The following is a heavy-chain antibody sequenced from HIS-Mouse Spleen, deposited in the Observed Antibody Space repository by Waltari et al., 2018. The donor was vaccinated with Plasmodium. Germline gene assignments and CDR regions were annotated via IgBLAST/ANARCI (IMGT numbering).Heavy chain of an antibody. J-gene: IGHJ2*01. V-gene: IGHV3-21*01. CDR2: ISSSSSYI. Sequence: EVQLVESGGGLVKPGGSLILSCSASGFTFSSSSMNWVRQAPGKGLEWVSSISSSSSYIYYADSVKCRFTISRDNAKNSLYLQMNSLRAEDTAVYYCAREDILTGYYNDYWYFDLWGRGTLVTVSS. CDR1: GFTFSSSS. D-gene: IGHD3-9*01. CDR3: AREDILTGYYNDYWYFDL.